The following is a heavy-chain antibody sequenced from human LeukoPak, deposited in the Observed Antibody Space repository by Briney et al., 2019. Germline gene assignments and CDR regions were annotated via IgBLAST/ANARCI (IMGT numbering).Heavy chain of an antibody. D-gene: IGHD1-26*01. CDR3: VKDTSGTY. CDR2: ISGSSTTR. CDR1: GFTFSSYS. Sequence: PGGSLRLSCAASGFTFSSYSMNWVRQAPGKGLEWVSYISGSSTTRSYADSVKGRFTISRDNAKNSLYLQMSSLRAEDTAIYYCVKDTSGTYWGQGTLVTVSS. V-gene: IGHV3-48*01. J-gene: IGHJ4*02.